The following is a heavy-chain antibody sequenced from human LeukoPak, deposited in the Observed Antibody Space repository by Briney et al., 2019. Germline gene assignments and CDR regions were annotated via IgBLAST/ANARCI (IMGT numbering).Heavy chain of an antibody. CDR2: INWNGGST. V-gene: IGHV3-20*04. D-gene: IGHD3-16*01. Sequence: GGSLRLSCAASGFTFDDYGMSWVRQAPGKGLEWVSGINWNGGSTGYADSVKGRFTISGDNAKNSLYLQMNSLRAEDTALYYCARVFGRYCYYYGMDVWGQGTTVTVSS. J-gene: IGHJ6*02. CDR1: GFTFDDYG. CDR3: ARVFGRYCYYYGMDV.